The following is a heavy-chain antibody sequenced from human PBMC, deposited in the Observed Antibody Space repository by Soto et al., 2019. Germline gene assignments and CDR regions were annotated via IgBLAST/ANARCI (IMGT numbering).Heavy chain of an antibody. CDR1: GGSISSSSYY. CDR3: ARHRVTSIAAQGYFDY. J-gene: IGHJ4*02. D-gene: IGHD6-6*01. Sequence: SETLSLTCTVSGGSISSSSYYWGWIRQPPGKGLEWIGSIYYSGSTYYNPSLKSRVTISVDTSKNQFSLKLSSVTAADTAVYYCARHRVTSIAAQGYFDYWGQGTLVTVSS. V-gene: IGHV4-39*01. CDR2: IYYSGST.